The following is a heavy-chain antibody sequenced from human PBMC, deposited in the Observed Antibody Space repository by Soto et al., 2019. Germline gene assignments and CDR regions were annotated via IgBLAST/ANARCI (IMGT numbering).Heavy chain of an antibody. CDR1: GGTFSSYA. V-gene: IGHV1-69*13. D-gene: IGHD1-26*01. CDR3: ARSRGLVGATSTFDY. J-gene: IGHJ4*02. CDR2: VIPIFGTA. Sequence: SVKVSCKASGGTFSSYAISWVRQAPGQGLEWMGGVIPIFGTANYAQKFQGRVTITADESTSTAYMELSSLRSEDTAVYYCARSRGLVGATSTFDYWGQGTLVTVSS.